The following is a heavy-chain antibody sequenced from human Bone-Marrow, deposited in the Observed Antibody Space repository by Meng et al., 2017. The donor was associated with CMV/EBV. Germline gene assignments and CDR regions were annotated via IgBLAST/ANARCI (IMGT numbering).Heavy chain of an antibody. D-gene: IGHD6-19*01. CDR2: IRSKANSYAT. CDR3: TRIGWSAISG. CDR1: GFTFSGSA. J-gene: IGHJ4*02. Sequence: GGSLKIPRAASGFTFSGSAMHWVRQASGKGLEWVGRIRSKANSYATAYAASVKGRFTISRDDSKNTAYLQMNSLKTEDTAVYYCTRIGWSAISGWGQGTLVTVSS. V-gene: IGHV3-73*01.